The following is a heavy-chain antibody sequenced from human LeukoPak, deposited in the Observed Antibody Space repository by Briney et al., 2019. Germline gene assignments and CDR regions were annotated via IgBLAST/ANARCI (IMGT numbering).Heavy chain of an antibody. CDR3: ASSLVRRGYSYSYLDY. CDR1: GYTFTSYG. D-gene: IGHD5-18*01. V-gene: IGHV1-18*01. Sequence: ASVKVSCKASGYTFTSYGISWVRQAPGQGLEWMGWISAYNGNTNYAQKLQGRVTMTTDTSTSTAYMELRSLRSDDTAVYYCASSLVRRGYSYSYLDYWGQGTLVTVSS. J-gene: IGHJ4*02. CDR2: ISAYNGNT.